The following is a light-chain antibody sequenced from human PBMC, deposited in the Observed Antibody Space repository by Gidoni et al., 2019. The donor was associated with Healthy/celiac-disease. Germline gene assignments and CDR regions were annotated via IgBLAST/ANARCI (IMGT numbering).Light chain of an antibody. CDR3: SSYTSSSLKV. Sequence: QSALTQPVSASGPPGQPITISCTGTSSDVGGYNSVSWYQQHPGKAPKLMIYEVSNRPSGVSNRFSGSKSGNTASLTISGLQAEDEADYYCSSYTSSSLKVFGGGTKLTVL. CDR1: SSDVGGYNS. CDR2: EVS. V-gene: IGLV2-14*01. J-gene: IGLJ2*01.